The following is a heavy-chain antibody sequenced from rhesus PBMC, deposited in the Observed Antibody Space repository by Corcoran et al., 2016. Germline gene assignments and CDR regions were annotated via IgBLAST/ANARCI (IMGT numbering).Heavy chain of an antibody. CDR2: LDGSCSGT. J-gene: IGHJ4*01. CDR1: GGSISSSY. CDR3: ARAPSFDY. V-gene: IGHV4-169*02. Sequence: QLQLQESGPGLVKPSETLSVTCAVSGGSISSSYWSWIRQAPGMGLEWIGYLDGSCSGTHYHPSLNRRVTLSVDTSKIHLSLSLSSVTAADAAVYSCARAPSFDYWGPGVLVTVSS.